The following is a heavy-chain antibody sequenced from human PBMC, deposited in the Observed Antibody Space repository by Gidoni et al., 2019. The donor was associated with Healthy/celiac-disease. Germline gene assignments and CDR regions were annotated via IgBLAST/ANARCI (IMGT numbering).Heavy chain of an antibody. CDR1: GGSFSGYY. CDR3: ARSVSSTIFGVVISGVWFDP. Sequence: QVQLQQWGAGLLKPSETLSLTCAVYGGSFSGYYWSWIRQPPGKGLEWIGEINHSGSTNYNPSLKSRVTISVDTSKNQFSLKLSSVTAADTAVYYCARSVSSTIFGVVISGVWFDPWGQGTLVTVSS. D-gene: IGHD3-3*01. J-gene: IGHJ5*02. V-gene: IGHV4-34*01. CDR2: INHSGST.